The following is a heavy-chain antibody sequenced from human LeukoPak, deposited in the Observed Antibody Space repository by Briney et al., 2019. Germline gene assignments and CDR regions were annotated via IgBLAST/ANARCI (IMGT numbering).Heavy chain of an antibody. CDR3: SRVSNHYFSGSYYPDY. CDR2: IRSKTYGGTT. Sequence: PGGSLRLSCTASGFRFGDYAFSWFRQAPGKGLEWVSFIRSKTYGGTTEYDTSVKDRFTFSRDDSKSIVYLQLNSLKTEDTAVYHCSRVSNHYFSGSYYPDYWGRGTLVTVSS. V-gene: IGHV3-49*03. J-gene: IGHJ4*02. CDR1: GFRFGDYA. D-gene: IGHD3-10*01.